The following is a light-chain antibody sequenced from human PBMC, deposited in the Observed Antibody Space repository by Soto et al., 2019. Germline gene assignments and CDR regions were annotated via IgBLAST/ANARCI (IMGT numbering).Light chain of an antibody. CDR3: QSYDSSLIGLI. CDR1: NSNIGAGYP. Sequence: QPVLTQPPSVTGAPGQRVTISCTGSNSNIGAGYPVHWYQQFPGAAPKLLIYANTTRASGVPDRFSGSKSGASASLAITGLQAGDEADFYCQSYDSSLIGLIFGGGTQLTVL. V-gene: IGLV1-40*01. CDR2: ANT. J-gene: IGLJ2*01.